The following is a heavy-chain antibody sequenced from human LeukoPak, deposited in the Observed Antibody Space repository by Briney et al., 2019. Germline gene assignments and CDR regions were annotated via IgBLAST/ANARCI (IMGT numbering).Heavy chain of an antibody. CDR1: GFTFSSYG. J-gene: IGHJ6*02. V-gene: IGHV3-33*01. Sequence: PGGSLRLSCAASGFTFSSYGMHWVRQAPGKGLEWVAVIWYDGSNKYYADSVKGRFTISRDNSKNTLCLQMNSLRAEDTAVYYCARAEGSGSYSTLNYYYYGMDVWGQGTTVTVSS. D-gene: IGHD3-10*01. CDR2: IWYDGSNK. CDR3: ARAEGSGSYSTLNYYYYGMDV.